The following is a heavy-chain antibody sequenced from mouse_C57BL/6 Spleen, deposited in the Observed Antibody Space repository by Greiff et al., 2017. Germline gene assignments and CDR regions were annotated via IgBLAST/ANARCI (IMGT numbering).Heavy chain of an antibody. Sequence: QVQLQQSGAELVKPGASVKISCKASGYAFSSYWMNWVKQRPGKGLEWIGQIYPGDGDTNYNGKFKGKATLTADKSSSTAYMQLSSLTSEDSAVYFCAREYYYGSSGYFDVWGTGTTVTVSS. CDR1: GYAFSSYW. V-gene: IGHV1-80*01. CDR2: IYPGDGDT. CDR3: AREYYYGSSGYFDV. J-gene: IGHJ1*03. D-gene: IGHD1-1*01.